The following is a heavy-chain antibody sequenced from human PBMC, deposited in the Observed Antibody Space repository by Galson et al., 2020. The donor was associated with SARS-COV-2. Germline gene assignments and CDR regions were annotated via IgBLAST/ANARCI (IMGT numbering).Heavy chain of an antibody. CDR2: AYYTGST. D-gene: IGHD3-10*01. Sequence: SETLSLTCTVSGGSISNLYWSWIRQPPGKGLEWIAYAYYTGSTNYNPSLKSRVTISVDTSKNQFSLKLTSVTTADTAVYYCARVAPGSFFYDAFDIWGQGTMVTVSS. CDR3: ARVAPGSFFYDAFDI. V-gene: IGHV4-59*01. J-gene: IGHJ3*02. CDR1: GGSISNLY.